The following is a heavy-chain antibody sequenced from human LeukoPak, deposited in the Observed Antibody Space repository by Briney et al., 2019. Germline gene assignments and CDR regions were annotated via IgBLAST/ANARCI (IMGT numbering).Heavy chain of an antibody. J-gene: IGHJ4*02. D-gene: IGHD4-17*01. CDR1: GFTLRSYG. Sequence: GRSLRLSCAASGFTLRSYGLHWVRQAPGKGLEWVALIRSDGSSKNYADSVKGRFTISRDASKNTVYLQMNSLRAEDTAVYSCAKWSGDYPSYCLDYWGQGTLVTVSS. CDR3: AKWSGDYPSYCLDY. V-gene: IGHV3-33*06. CDR2: IRSDGSSK.